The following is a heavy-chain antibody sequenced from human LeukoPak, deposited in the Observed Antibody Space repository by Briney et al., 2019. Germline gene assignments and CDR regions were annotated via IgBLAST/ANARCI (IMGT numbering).Heavy chain of an antibody. D-gene: IGHD6-19*01. CDR1: GFTFSSYG. V-gene: IGHV3-33*01. CDR3: ARDGVYSSGWYDTGYYYYGMDV. CDR2: IWYDGSNK. Sequence: PGGSLRLSCAASGFTFSSYGMHWVRQAPGKGLEWVAVIWYDGSNKCYADSVKGRFTISRDNSKNTLYLQMNSLRAEDTAVYYCARDGVYSSGWYDTGYYYYGMDVWGQGTTVTVSS. J-gene: IGHJ6*02.